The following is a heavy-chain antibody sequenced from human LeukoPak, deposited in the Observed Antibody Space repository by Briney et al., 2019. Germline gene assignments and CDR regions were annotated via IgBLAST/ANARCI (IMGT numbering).Heavy chain of an antibody. V-gene: IGHV4-59*01. CDR1: GGTISSYY. CDR3: ARDGGGDAHFDY. CDR2: IYYSGST. Sequence: PSETLSLTCTVSGGTISSYYWSWIRQPPGKRLEWIGYIYYSGSTNYNPSLKSRVTISVDTSKNQFSLKLSSVTAADTAVYYCARDGGGDAHFDYWGQGTLVTVSS. J-gene: IGHJ4*02. D-gene: IGHD3-16*01.